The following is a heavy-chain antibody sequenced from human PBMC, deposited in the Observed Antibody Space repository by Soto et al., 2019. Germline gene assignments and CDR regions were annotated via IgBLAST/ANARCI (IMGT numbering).Heavy chain of an antibody. CDR2: IDPSDSYT. CDR3: ARRSSSSPYYYYGMDV. D-gene: IGHD6-6*01. CDR1: GYSFTSYW. V-gene: IGHV5-10-1*01. Sequence: PGESLKISCKGSGYSFTSYWISWVRQMPGKGLEWMGRIDPSDSYTNYSPSFQGHVTISADKSISTAYLQWSSLKASDTAMYYCARRSSSSPYYYYGMDVWDQGTTVTVSS. J-gene: IGHJ6*02.